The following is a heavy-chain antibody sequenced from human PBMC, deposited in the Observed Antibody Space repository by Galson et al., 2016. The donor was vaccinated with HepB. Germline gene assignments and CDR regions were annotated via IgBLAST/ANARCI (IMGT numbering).Heavy chain of an antibody. V-gene: IGHV1-2*02. Sequence: SVKVSCKASGYTLTDRYFHWVRQAPGQGLEWMGWINPKSGDTKYEQNFQGRVSMTRDTSVSLVSMELSSLRSDDTAVYYCARGGGRYCLDTWGQGTLVIVSS. CDR2: INPKSGDT. J-gene: IGHJ5*02. D-gene: IGHD3-10*01. CDR1: GYTLTDRY. CDR3: ARGGGRYCLDT.